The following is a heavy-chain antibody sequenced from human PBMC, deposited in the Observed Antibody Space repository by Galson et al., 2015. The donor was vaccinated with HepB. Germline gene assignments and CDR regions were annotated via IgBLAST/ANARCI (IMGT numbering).Heavy chain of an antibody. J-gene: IGHJ6*02. Sequence: SLRLSCAASGFTFSSYGMHWVRQAPGKGLEWVAFIRYDGSNKYYADSVKGRLTISSDNSKNTLYLQMNSLRAEDTAVYYCAKDGFWDYDILTGYSALYGMDVWGQGTTVTVSS. CDR2: IRYDGSNK. CDR3: AKDGFWDYDILTGYSALYGMDV. CDR1: GFTFSSYG. V-gene: IGHV3-30*02. D-gene: IGHD3-9*01.